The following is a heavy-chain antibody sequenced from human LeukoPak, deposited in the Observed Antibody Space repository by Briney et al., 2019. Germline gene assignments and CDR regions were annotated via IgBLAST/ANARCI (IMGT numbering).Heavy chain of an antibody. Sequence: GGSLRLSCAASGFTVSSNYMSWVRQAPGKGLEWVSVIYSGGSTYCADSVKGRFTISRHNSKNTLYLQMNSLRAEDTAVYYCARGQEMATMNYWGQGTLVTVSS. CDR1: GFTVSSNY. CDR3: ARGQEMATMNY. CDR2: IYSGGST. D-gene: IGHD5-24*01. V-gene: IGHV3-53*04. J-gene: IGHJ4*02.